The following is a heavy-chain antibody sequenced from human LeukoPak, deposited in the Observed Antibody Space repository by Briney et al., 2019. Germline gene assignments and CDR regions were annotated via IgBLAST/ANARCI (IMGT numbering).Heavy chain of an antibody. V-gene: IGHV3-30*19. J-gene: IGHJ4*02. D-gene: IGHD1-26*01. Sequence: SGGSLRLSCAASGFTFSSYGMHWVRQAPGKGLEWVAVISYDGSNKNYADSVKGRFTISGDNSKNTLYLQMNSLRAEDTSVYYCARSPGILGTNYFDYWGQGTLVTVSS. CDR2: ISYDGSNK. CDR3: ARSPGILGTNYFDY. CDR1: GFTFSSYG.